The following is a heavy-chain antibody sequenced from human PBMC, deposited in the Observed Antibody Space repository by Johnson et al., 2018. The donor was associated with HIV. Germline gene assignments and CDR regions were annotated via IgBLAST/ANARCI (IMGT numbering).Heavy chain of an antibody. D-gene: IGHD1-26*01. CDR2: INWNGGNR. CDR1: GFTFGDHG. J-gene: IGHJ3*02. Sequence: EVLLLESGGGVVRPGGFLRLSCAASGFTFGDHGMSWVRQAPGKGLEWISGINWNGGNRGYADSVKGQFIISRDNGKNSLYLQMNSLRAEDTALYYCARGVGATTVAAFDIWGQGTMVTVSS. V-gene: IGHV3-20*04. CDR3: ARGVGATTVAAFDI.